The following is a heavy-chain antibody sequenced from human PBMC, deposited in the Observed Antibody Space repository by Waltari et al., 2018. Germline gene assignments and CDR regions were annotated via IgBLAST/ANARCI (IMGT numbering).Heavy chain of an antibody. CDR2: IYYSGVT. V-gene: IGHV4-39*07. CDR1: GGSISSSSYY. CDR3: ARGHYYDSSGYYYNYGMDV. Sequence: QLQLQESGPGLVKPSETLSLTCTVSGGSISSSSYYWGWIRQPPGKGLGWIGSIYYSGVTDYNPALKSRVTISVDTSKNQFSLKLSSVTAADTAVYYCARGHYYDSSGYYYNYGMDVWGQGTTVTVSS. D-gene: IGHD3-22*01. J-gene: IGHJ6*02.